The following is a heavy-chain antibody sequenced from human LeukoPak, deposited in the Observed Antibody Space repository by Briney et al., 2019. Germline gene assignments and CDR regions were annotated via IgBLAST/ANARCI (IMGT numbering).Heavy chain of an antibody. J-gene: IGHJ5*02. Sequence: SETLSLTCTVSGGYTGSHYWSWIRQPAGKGLEWIGSIYYSGSTYYNPSLKSRVTISVDTSKNQFSLKLSSVTAADTAVYYCARHLFYCSSTSCYGYWFDPWGQGTLVTVSS. CDR3: ARHLFYCSSTSCYGYWFDP. CDR1: GGYTGSHY. V-gene: IGHV4-59*05. CDR2: IYYSGST. D-gene: IGHD2-2*01.